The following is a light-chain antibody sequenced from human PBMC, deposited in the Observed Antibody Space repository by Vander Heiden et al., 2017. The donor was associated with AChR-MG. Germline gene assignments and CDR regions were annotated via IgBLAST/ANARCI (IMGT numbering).Light chain of an antibody. V-gene: IGLV3-1*01. CDR3: QAWDRSTAGV. J-gene: IGLJ1*01. Sequence: SYELTQPPSVSVSPGPTAHITCSGDKLSDIYVCWYQQKAGQSPLLVIYQDTKRPSGIPERFSGSNSGNTATLTISGTQAFDEADYYCQAWDRSTAGVFGPGTRVTVV. CDR2: QDT. CDR1: KLSDIY.